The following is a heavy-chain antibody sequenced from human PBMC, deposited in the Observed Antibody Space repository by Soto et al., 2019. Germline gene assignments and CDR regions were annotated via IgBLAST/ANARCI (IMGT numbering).Heavy chain of an antibody. J-gene: IGHJ4*02. Sequence: QITLEETGPPLVKPTQTLTLTCTFSGFSLTTGRVGVGWIRQPPGKALEWLAVIHWNDDNHYSPSLKSRLTITKDTSKNQVVLTLTNMDPVDTATDYCTHRLVGSGQGYWGQGTLVTVSS. V-gene: IGHV2-5*01. CDR1: GFSLTTGRVG. CDR2: IHWNDDN. D-gene: IGHD2-15*01. CDR3: THRLVGSGQGY.